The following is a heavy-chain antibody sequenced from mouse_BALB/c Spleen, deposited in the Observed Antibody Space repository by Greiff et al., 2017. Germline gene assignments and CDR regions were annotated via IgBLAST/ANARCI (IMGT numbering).Heavy chain of an antibody. CDR1: GYAFTNYL. CDR3: ARNYRYDSYYAMDY. V-gene: IGHV1-54*03. Sequence: VQLQQSGAELVRPGTSVKVSCKASGYAFTNYLIEWVKQRPGQGLEWIGVINPGSGGTNYNEKFKGKATLTADKSSSTAYMQLSSLTSDDSAVYFCARNYRYDSYYAMDYWGQGTSVTVSS. CDR2: INPGSGGT. D-gene: IGHD2-14*01. J-gene: IGHJ4*01.